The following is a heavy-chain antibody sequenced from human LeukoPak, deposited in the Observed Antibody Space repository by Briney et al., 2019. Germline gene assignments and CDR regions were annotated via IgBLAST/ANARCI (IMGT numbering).Heavy chain of an antibody. D-gene: IGHD2-15*01. CDR2: ISSSSSYI. CDR1: GFTFSSYS. Sequence: RGSPSLSCAASGFTFSSYSMNWVCQAPGKGLEWVSSISSSSSYIYYADSVKGRFTISRDNAKNSLYLQMNSLGAEDTAVYYCARVVVAATGGFDPWGQGTLVTVSS. J-gene: IGHJ5*02. V-gene: IGHV3-21*01. CDR3: ARVVVAATGGFDP.